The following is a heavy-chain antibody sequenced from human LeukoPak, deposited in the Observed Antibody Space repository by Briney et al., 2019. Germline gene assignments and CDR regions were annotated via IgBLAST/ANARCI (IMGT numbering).Heavy chain of an antibody. Sequence: PGGSLRLSCAASGFTFSSYSMNWVRQAPGKGLEWVGRIKSKTDGGTTDYAAPVKGRFTISRDDSKNTLYLQMNSLKTEDTAVYYCTTAGYSYGYSYFQHWGQGALVTVSS. J-gene: IGHJ1*01. D-gene: IGHD5-18*01. CDR2: IKSKTDGGTT. CDR3: TTAGYSYGYSYFQH. CDR1: GFTFSSYS. V-gene: IGHV3-15*01.